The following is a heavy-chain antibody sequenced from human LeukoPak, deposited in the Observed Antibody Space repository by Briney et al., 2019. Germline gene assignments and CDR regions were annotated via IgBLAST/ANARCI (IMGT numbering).Heavy chain of an antibody. CDR1: GGTFSSYA. J-gene: IGHJ4*02. CDR2: IIPIFGTA. Sequence: ETSVKVSCKASGGTFSSYAISWVRQAPGQGLEWMGGIIPIFGTANYAQKFQGRVTITTDESTSTAYMELSILRSEDTAVYYCARDGWYYYDSSGYYYWGQGTLVTVSS. D-gene: IGHD3-22*01. CDR3: ARDGWYYYDSSGYYY. V-gene: IGHV1-69*05.